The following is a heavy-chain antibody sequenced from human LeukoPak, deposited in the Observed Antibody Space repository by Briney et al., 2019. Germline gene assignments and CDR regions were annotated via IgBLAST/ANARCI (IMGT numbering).Heavy chain of an antibody. CDR2: ISSTNSYI. CDR1: GFTFSSYA. D-gene: IGHD3-16*01. Sequence: GGSLRLSCAASGFTFSSYAMNWVRQAPGKGLEWVSSISSTNSYIYYADSVKGRFTISRDNAKNSLYLQMNSLRAEDTAVYYCARVGVMSNFDYWGQGTLVTVSS. V-gene: IGHV3-21*01. J-gene: IGHJ4*02. CDR3: ARVGVMSNFDY.